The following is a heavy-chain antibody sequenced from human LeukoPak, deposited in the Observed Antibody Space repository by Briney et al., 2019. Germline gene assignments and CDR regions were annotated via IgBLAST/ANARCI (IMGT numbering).Heavy chain of an antibody. CDR2: INWNGGST. CDR3: VRDVTMVRGPNWFDP. Sequence: PGGSLRLSCAASGFTFSDYYMSWIRQAPGKGLEWVSGINWNGGSTGYADSVKGRFTISRDNAKNSLYLQMNSLRAEDTALYHCVRDVTMVRGPNWFDPWGQGTLVTVSS. V-gene: IGHV3-20*01. D-gene: IGHD3-10*01. CDR1: GFTFSDYY. J-gene: IGHJ5*02.